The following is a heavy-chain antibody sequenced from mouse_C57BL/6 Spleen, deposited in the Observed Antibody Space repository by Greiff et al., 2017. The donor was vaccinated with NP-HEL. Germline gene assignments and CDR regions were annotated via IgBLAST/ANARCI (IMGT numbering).Heavy chain of an antibody. CDR2: IHPNSGST. Sequence: QVQLKQSGAELVKPGASVKLSCKASGYTFTSYWMHWVKQRPGQGLEWIGMIHPNSGSTNYNEKFKSKATLTVDKSSSTAYMQLSSLTSEDSAVYYCAHYDGYYVYDYWGQGTTLTVSS. CDR1: GYTFTSYW. D-gene: IGHD2-3*01. V-gene: IGHV1-64*01. J-gene: IGHJ2*01. CDR3: AHYDGYYVYDY.